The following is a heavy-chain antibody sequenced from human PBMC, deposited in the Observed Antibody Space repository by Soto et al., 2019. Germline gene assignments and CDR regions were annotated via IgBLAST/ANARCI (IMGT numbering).Heavy chain of an antibody. V-gene: IGHV4-39*01. Sequence: PSETLSLTCTVSGGSISSSTSYWGWILQPPGKGLEWIGNINYSGSTYYSPSLKSRVTISADTSKNQFSLKLSSVTAADTAVYYCARGRRYYDFWSGYPKYYFDYWGQGTLVTVS. D-gene: IGHD3-3*01. CDR2: INYSGST. CDR3: ARGRRYYDFWSGYPKYYFDY. CDR1: GGSISSSTSY. J-gene: IGHJ4*02.